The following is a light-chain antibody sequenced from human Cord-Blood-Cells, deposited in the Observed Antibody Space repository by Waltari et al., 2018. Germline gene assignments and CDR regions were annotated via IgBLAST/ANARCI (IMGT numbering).Light chain of an antibody. V-gene: IGLV2-11*01. CDR2: DVS. CDR1: SSDVGGDHD. CDR3: CSYAGSYTWV. Sequence: QSALTQTHSESGSPGQSVTLSCTSTSSDVGGDHDVSWYQQHPGNAPKHMIYDVSKRPSGVPDRFTGSKSGNTASLTISGLQAEDEADYYCCSYAGSYTWVFGGGTKLSVL. J-gene: IGLJ3*02.